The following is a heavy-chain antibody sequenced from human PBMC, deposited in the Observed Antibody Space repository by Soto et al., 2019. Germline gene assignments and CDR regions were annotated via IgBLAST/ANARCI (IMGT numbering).Heavy chain of an antibody. CDR2: ISSSSSST. D-gene: IGHD5-12*01. CDR1: GGNFSSYI. V-gene: IGHV3-23*01. CDR3: AKMNSGYKSSLDV. J-gene: IGHJ6*04. Sequence: GGSMILSCAASGGNFSSYIVSLVRPAPGKGLEWVSAISSSSSSTHYADSVKGRFTISRDNSKNTLYLQMNSLRAEDTAVYYSAKMNSGYKSSLDVWGKGTTVTVSS.